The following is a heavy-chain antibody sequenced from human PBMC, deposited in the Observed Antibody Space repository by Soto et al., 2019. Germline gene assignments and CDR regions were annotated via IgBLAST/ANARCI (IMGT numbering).Heavy chain of an antibody. CDR2: IYYSGST. CDR1: GGSISSYY. CDR3: ARASYYGSGSYQY. D-gene: IGHD3-10*01. J-gene: IGHJ4*02. V-gene: IGHV4-59*01. Sequence: SETLSLTCTVSGGSISSYYWSWIRQPPGKGLEWIGYIYYSGSTNYNPSLKSRVTISVDTSKNQFSLKLSSVTAADTAVYYCARASYYGSGSYQYWGQGTLVTVSS.